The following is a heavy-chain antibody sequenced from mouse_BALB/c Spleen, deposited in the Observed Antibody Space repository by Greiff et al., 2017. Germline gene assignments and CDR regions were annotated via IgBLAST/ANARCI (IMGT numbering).Heavy chain of an antibody. J-gene: IGHJ4*01. Sequence: EVNVVESGGDLVKPGGSLKLSCAASGFTFSSYGMSWVRQTPDKRLEWVATISSGGSYTYYPDSVKGRVTISRDNAKNTLYLQMSSLKSEDTAMYYCARQTYDYYAMDYWGQGTSVTVSS. CDR1: GFTFSSYG. CDR3: ARQTYDYYAMDY. CDR2: ISSGGSYT. V-gene: IGHV5-6*01. D-gene: IGHD6-5*01.